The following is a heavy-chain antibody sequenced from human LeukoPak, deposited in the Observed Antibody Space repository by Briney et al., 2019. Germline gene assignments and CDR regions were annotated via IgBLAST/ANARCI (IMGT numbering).Heavy chain of an antibody. Sequence: PGGSLRLSCAASGFTFSSYSMNLVRQAPGKGLEWVSSISSSSSYIYYADSVKGRFTISRDNAKNSLYLQMNSLRAEDTAVYYCARDHRVGATIDAFDIWGQGTMVTVSS. CDR1: GFTFSSYS. D-gene: IGHD1-26*01. CDR2: ISSSSSYI. J-gene: IGHJ3*02. V-gene: IGHV3-21*01. CDR3: ARDHRVGATIDAFDI.